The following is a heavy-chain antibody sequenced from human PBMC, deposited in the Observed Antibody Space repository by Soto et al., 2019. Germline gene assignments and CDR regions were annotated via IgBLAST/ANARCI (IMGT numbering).Heavy chain of an antibody. J-gene: IGHJ4*02. CDR2: IVVGSGNT. V-gene: IGHV1-58*01. CDR1: GFTFTSSA. D-gene: IGHD1-26*01. Sequence: QMQLVQSGPEVKKPGTSVKVSCKASGFTFTSSAVQWVRQARGQRLEWIGWIVVGSGNTNYAQKFQERVTITRDMSXXTAYMELSSLRSEDTAVYYCAAATTQSGSSLYFDYWGQGTLVTVSS. CDR3: AAATTQSGSSLYFDY.